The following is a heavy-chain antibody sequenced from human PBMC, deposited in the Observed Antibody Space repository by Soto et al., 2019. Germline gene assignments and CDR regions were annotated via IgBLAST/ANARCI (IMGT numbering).Heavy chain of an antibody. Sequence: PSETLSLTCAVSGGSISSSNWWSWVRQPPGKGLEWIGEIYHSGSTNYNPSLKSRVTISVDKSKNQFSLKLSSVTAADTAVYYCARDGTIAAAGKGYYYGMDVWGQGTTVTVSS. V-gene: IGHV4-4*02. CDR3: ARDGTIAAAGKGYYYGMDV. CDR2: IYHSGST. CDR1: GGSISSSNW. D-gene: IGHD6-13*01. J-gene: IGHJ6*02.